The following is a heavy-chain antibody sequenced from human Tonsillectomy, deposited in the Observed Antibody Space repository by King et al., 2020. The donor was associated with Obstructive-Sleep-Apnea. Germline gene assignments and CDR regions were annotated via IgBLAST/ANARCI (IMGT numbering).Heavy chain of an antibody. V-gene: IGHV3-66*01. D-gene: IGHD3-3*01. CDR1: GFTVSSNY. CDR3: ARDLEGYDFWSDQRVYGMDV. J-gene: IGHJ6*02. Sequence: QLVQSGGGLVQPGGSLRLSCAASGFTVSSNYMSWVRQAPGKGLEWVSVIYSGGSTYYADSVKGRFTISRDNSKNTLYLQMNSLRAEDTAVYYCARDLEGYDFWSDQRVYGMDVWGQGTTVTVSS. CDR2: IYSGGST.